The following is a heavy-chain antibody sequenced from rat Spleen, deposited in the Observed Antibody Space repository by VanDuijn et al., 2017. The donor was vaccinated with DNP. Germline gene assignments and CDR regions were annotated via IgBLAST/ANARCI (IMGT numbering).Heavy chain of an antibody. CDR3: ATSPGPNWFAY. D-gene: IGHD1-4*01. J-gene: IGHJ3*01. CDR1: GFTFSDYA. CDR2: ISYDGTRT. Sequence: EVQLVESGGGLVQPGRSLKLSCAVSGFTFSDYAMVWVRQAPERGLEWVATISYDGTRTYYRDSVKGRFTISRDNAKSTLYLQMDSLRSEDTATYYCATSPGPNWFAYWGQGTLVTVSS. V-gene: IGHV5-17*01.